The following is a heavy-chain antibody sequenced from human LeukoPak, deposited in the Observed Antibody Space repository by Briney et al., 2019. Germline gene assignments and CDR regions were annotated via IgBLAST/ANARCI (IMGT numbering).Heavy chain of an antibody. CDR1: GYTFTSYY. V-gene: IGHV1-2*02. J-gene: IGHJ2*01. CDR3: ARGRGTTMVRGVITNYFDL. CDR2: IDPNSGGT. D-gene: IGHD3-10*01. Sequence: ASVKVSCKASGYTFTSYYIHWVRQAPGQGLEWMGWIDPNSGGTNYAQRFLGSVTMTGDTSINTAFMELSRLRSDDTAIYYCARGRGTTMVRGVITNYFDLWGRGSLVTVSS.